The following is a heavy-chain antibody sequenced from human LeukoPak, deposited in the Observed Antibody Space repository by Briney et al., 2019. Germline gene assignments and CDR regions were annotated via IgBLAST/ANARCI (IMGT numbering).Heavy chain of an antibody. Sequence: GGSLRLSCAASGFTFSTYAMSWVRQAPGKGLEWVSGISSRDIGKYYADSVKGRFTISGDNSKNTLYLQMNSLRAEDTAVYYCAKMYASGWYGENWGQGTLVTVSS. V-gene: IGHV3-23*01. J-gene: IGHJ4*02. CDR2: ISSRDIGK. CDR1: GFTFSTYA. D-gene: IGHD6-19*01. CDR3: AKMYASGWYGEN.